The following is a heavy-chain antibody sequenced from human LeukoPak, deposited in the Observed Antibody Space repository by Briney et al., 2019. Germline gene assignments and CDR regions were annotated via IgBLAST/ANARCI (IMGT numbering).Heavy chain of an antibody. CDR1: GFTFSSYG. CDR3: AKNIGGLDY. D-gene: IGHD2/OR15-2a*01. V-gene: IGHV3-30*18. CDR2: ISFVGSNK. Sequence: SGGSLRLSCAASGFTFSSYGMHWVRQAPGKGLKWVAVISFVGSNKYYGDSVRGRFTISRDNSKNTLYLQMNNLRAEDTARYYCAKNIGGLDYWGQGTLVTVSS. J-gene: IGHJ4*02.